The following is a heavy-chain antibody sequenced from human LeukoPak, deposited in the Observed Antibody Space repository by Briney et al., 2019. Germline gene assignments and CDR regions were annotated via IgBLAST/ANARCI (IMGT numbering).Heavy chain of an antibody. Sequence: GGSLRLSRAASGFTFSNAWMSWVRQAPGKGLEWVGRIKSKTDGGTTDYAEPVKGRFTISRDDSKNTLYLQMNSLKTEDTAVYYCTTNIGPDSSGYYANWYFDLWGRGTLVTVSS. V-gene: IGHV3-15*01. CDR1: GFTFSNAW. J-gene: IGHJ2*01. CDR2: IKSKTDGGTT. CDR3: TTNIGPDSSGYYANWYFDL. D-gene: IGHD3-22*01.